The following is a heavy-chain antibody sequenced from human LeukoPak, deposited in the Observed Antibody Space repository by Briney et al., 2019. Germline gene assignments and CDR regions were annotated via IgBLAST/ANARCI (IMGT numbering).Heavy chain of an antibody. Sequence: GGSLRLSCAASGFTFSSYGMHWVRQAPGKGLEWVSYISSSSSTIYYADSVKGRFTISRDNAKNSLYLQMNSLRAEDTAVYYCARQYDILTGYYSHFDYWGQGTLVTVSS. CDR2: ISSSSSTI. J-gene: IGHJ4*02. V-gene: IGHV3-48*04. CDR3: ARQYDILTGYYSHFDY. CDR1: GFTFSSYG. D-gene: IGHD3-9*01.